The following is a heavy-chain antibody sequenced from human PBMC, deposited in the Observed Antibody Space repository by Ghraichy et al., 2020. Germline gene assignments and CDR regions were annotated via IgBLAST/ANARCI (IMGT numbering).Heavy chain of an antibody. J-gene: IGHJ6*02. CDR2: ITSASNYI. CDR1: EFAFNIYT. V-gene: IGHV3-21*01. D-gene: IGHD2-2*01. Sequence: GGSLRLSCAASEFAFNIYTMNWVRQAPGKGLEWVSSITSASNYIDYADSVRGRFTISRDNAKNSLYLQINSLRAEDTAIYYCARGDCSSPTCYAGTHYYYNGMDVWGRGTAVTVSS. CDR3: ARGDCSSPTCYAGTHYYYNGMDV.